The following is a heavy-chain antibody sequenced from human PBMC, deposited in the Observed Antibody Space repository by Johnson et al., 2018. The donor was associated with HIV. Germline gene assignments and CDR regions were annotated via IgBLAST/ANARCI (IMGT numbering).Heavy chain of an antibody. V-gene: IGHV3-30*04. J-gene: IGHJ3*01. D-gene: IGHD6-13*01. Sequence: QVQLVESGGGVVQPGRSLRLFCAVSGFPFTTYTIHWVRQAPGKGLEWVALISYDGNDKYYADSVKGRFTISRDISKSTLYLQMNSLRVEEPAMYYCARGRKDIAAVDGLDNDGFAVWCQGTMVTVSS. CDR1: GFPFTTYT. CDR3: ARGRKDIAAVDGLDNDGFAV. CDR2: ISYDGNDK.